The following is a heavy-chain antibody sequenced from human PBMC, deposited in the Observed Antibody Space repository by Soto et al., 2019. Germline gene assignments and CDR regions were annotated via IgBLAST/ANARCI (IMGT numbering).Heavy chain of an antibody. CDR1: GGTFNRYA. D-gene: IGHD3-3*01. CDR2: IIPIFGIG. CDR3: ARSAITLFGVVSIPPHYYSEMDV. Sequence: QVQLVQSGAEVKKPGSSVKVSCKASGGTFNRYAISWVRQAPGQGLEWMGGIIPIFGIGNDAQRFQGSVTITADESTGTAYMELSSLRSEDTGVYSCARSAITLFGVVSIPPHYYSEMDVWGQGTTVTVSS. V-gene: IGHV1-69*01. J-gene: IGHJ6*02.